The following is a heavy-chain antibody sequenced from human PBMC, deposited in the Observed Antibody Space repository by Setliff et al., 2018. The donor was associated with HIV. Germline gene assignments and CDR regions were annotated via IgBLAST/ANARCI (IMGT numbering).Heavy chain of an antibody. CDR3: ARWNNHATAPATGDNYYYHYMDV. V-gene: IGHV3-74*01. D-gene: IGHD3-16*01. Sequence: PGGSLRLSCTASGFSFSTHDMNWVRQAPGKGLEWVSRINGDGSTTDYADSVTGRFTVSRDNARSTLHLEMSSLRVDDSGMYFCARWNNHATAPATGDNYYYHYMDVWGTGLTVTVSS. CDR1: GFSFSTHD. CDR2: INGDGSTT. J-gene: IGHJ6*03.